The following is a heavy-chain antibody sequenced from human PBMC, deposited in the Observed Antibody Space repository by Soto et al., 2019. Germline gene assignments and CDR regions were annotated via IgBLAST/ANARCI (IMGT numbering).Heavy chain of an antibody. CDR3: GTDRGGGGY. CDR1: GFTVSNNY. D-gene: IGHD3-10*01. Sequence: EVQLVESGGGLIQPGGSLRLSCAVSGFTVSNNYMSWVRQAPGKGLEGVSVIYSGGYTAYGDSVKGRFTISRDNSKNTYVPQMNSLEAASPAGFYGGTDRGGGGYWGQGTLVTVSS. J-gene: IGHJ4*02. V-gene: IGHV3-53*01. CDR2: IYSGGYT.